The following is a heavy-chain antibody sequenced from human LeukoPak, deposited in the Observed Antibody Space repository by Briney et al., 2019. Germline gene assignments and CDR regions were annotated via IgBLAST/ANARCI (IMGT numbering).Heavy chain of an antibody. V-gene: IGHV3-7*01. CDR2: IKQDGSEK. D-gene: IGHD3-22*01. J-gene: IGHJ4*02. Sequence: GGSRRLSCAASGFTFSSYWMSWVRQAPGKGLEWVGTIKQDGSEKYYVDSVKGRLTISRDNAKNSLYLQMSSLRAEDTAVYYCAIDPRSGYLTYYFDYWGQGTLVTVSS. CDR1: GFTFSSYW. CDR3: AIDPRSGYLTYYFDY.